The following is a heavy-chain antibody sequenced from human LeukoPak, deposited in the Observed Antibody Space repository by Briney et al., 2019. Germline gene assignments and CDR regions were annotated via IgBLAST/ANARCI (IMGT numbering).Heavy chain of an antibody. CDR3: ARVGYDSSGYYFDY. CDR2: INHSGST. J-gene: IGHJ4*02. Sequence: PSETLSLTCAVYGGAFSGYYWSWIRQPPGKGLEWIGEINHSGSTNYNPSLKSRVTISVDTSKNQFSLKLSSVTAADTAVYYCARVGYDSSGYYFDYWGQGTLVTVSS. V-gene: IGHV4-34*01. D-gene: IGHD3-22*01. CDR1: GGAFSGYY.